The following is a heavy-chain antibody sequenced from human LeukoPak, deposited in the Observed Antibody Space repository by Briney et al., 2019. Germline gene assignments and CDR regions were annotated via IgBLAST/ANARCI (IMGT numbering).Heavy chain of an antibody. V-gene: IGHV1-2*04. Sequence: ASVKVSCKASGYTFTGYYMHWVRQAPGQGLEWMGWINPNSGGTNYAQKFQGWVTMTRDTSTSTVYMELSSLRSEDTAVYYCARDRPWFGAGDYYYGMDVWGKGTTVTVSS. CDR2: INPNSGGT. D-gene: IGHD3-10*01. CDR3: ARDRPWFGAGDYYYGMDV. J-gene: IGHJ6*04. CDR1: GYTFTGYY.